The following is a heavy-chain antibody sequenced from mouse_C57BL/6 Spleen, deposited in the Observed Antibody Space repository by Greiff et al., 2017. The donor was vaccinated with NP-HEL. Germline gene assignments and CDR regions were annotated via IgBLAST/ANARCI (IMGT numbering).Heavy chain of an antibody. CDR2: IDPTSGGT. CDR3: ARAVAYDYSWFAY. Sequence: VQLQQPGAELVKPGASVKLSCKASGYTFTSYWMHWVKQRPGRGLEWIGRIDPTSGGTKYNEKFKSKATLTVDKPSSTAYMQLSSLTSEDSAVYYCARAVAYDYSWFAYWGQGTLVTVSA. CDR1: GYTFTSYW. J-gene: IGHJ3*01. V-gene: IGHV1-72*01. D-gene: IGHD2-4*01.